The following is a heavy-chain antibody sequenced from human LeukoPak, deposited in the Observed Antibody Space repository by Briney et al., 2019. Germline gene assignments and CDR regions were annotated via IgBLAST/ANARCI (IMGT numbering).Heavy chain of an antibody. J-gene: IGHJ4*02. D-gene: IGHD5-12*01. Sequence: GGSLRLSCAASGFTFSSDGMNWVRQAPGKGLEWVSYISSSSKTTYYADSVKGRFTISRDNSKNTLFLQMNSLRAEDTAVYYCAKDREGLGSGYDLEYFDYWGQGTLVTVSS. CDR2: ISSSSKTT. V-gene: IGHV3-23*01. CDR1: GFTFSSDG. CDR3: AKDREGLGSGYDLEYFDY.